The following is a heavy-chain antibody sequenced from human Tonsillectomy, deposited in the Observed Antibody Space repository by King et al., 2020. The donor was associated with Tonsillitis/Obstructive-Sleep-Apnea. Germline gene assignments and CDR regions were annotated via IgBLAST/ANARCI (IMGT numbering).Heavy chain of an antibody. Sequence: VQLQQWGAGLLKPSETLSLTCAVYGGSFSGYYWSWIRQPPGKGLEWIGEINHSGSTNYNPSLKSRVTISVDTPKNQFSLKLSSVTAADTAVYYCARRGGYCSSTNCYSPPANWGQGTLVTVSS. CDR2: INHSGST. D-gene: IGHD2-2*01. J-gene: IGHJ4*02. V-gene: IGHV4-34*01. CDR3: ARRGGYCSSTNCYSPPAN. CDR1: GGSFSGYY.